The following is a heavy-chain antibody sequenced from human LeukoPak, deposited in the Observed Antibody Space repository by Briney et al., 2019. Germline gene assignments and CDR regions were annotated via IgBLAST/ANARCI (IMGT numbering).Heavy chain of an antibody. V-gene: IGHV3-33*01. D-gene: IGHD3-10*01. CDR1: GFTFSSYG. CDR2: IWYDGSNK. J-gene: IGHJ4*02. Sequence: GGSLRLSCAASGFTFSSYGMHWVRQAPGKGLEWVAAIWYDGSNKYYADSVKGRFTISRDNSKNTLYLQMNSLRDEDTAVYYCASGTYYGSGSWGYWGQGTLVTVSS. CDR3: ASGTYYGSGSWGY.